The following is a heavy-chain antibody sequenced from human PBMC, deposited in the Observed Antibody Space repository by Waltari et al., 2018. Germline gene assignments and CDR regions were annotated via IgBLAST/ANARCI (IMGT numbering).Heavy chain of an antibody. V-gene: IGHV4-38-2*01. D-gene: IGHD3-22*01. CDR2: VYHIGNT. CDR1: VYPISSGFS. CDR3: ARGGFDSNCYFDL. Sequence: QVQLQESGPGLGKPSETLSLPCAVSVYPISSGFSWAWIRLSPGKGLEWIGSVYHIGNTFYNPSLKSRVTISVDTSNNQFSLKVTSVTAADTAIYYCARGGFDSNCYFDLWGRGTLVTVSS. J-gene: IGHJ2*01.